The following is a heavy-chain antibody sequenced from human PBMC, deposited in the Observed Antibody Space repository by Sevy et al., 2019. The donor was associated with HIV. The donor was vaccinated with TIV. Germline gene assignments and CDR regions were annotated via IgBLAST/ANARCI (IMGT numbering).Heavy chain of an antibody. CDR3: AKVRGSGRYAFDY. Sequence: GGSLRLSCTPSGFSFNSYALTWVRQAPGRGLEWVSSITGTGGDAYYADSVRGRFTISRDNFKNILYLQMDSLRVEDTAVYYCAKVRGSGRYAFDYWDQGTLVTVSS. CDR1: GFSFNSYA. V-gene: IGHV3-23*01. D-gene: IGHD3-10*01. CDR2: ITGTGGDA. J-gene: IGHJ4*02.